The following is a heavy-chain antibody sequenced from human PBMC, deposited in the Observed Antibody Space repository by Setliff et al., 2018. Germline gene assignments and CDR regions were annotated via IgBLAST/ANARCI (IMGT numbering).Heavy chain of an antibody. V-gene: IGHV4-34*08. CDR1: GGTFSDYY. Sequence: KASETLSLTCAAYGGTFSDYYWTWIRQPPGKGLEWVGEINHRGSTNYNPSLKSRVTISVDTSKNQFSLKLTSVTAADTAVYYCAKYPSKLPELGIYGRFDYWGQGTPVTVSS. CDR2: INHRGST. J-gene: IGHJ4*02. CDR3: AKYPSKLPELGIYGRFDY. D-gene: IGHD7-27*01.